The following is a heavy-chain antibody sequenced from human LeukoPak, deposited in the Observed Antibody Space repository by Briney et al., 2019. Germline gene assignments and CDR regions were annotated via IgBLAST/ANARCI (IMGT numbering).Heavy chain of an antibody. D-gene: IGHD6-19*01. V-gene: IGHV4-30-4*01. J-gene: IGHJ5*02. CDR2: IYYSGST. Sequence: PSQTLSLTCTVSGGSISSGDYYWRWIRQPPGKGLEWIGYIYYSGSTYYNPSLKSRVTISVDTSKNQFSLKLSSVTAADTAVYYCARVGIAVAGTIVWFDPCGQGTLVTVSS. CDR3: ARVGIAVAGTIVWFDP. CDR1: GGSISSGDYY.